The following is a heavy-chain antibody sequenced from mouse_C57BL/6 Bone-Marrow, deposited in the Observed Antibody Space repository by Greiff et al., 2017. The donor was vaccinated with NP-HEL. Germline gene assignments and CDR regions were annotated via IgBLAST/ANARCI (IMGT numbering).Heavy chain of an antibody. D-gene: IGHD4-1*01. V-gene: IGHV10-1*01. CDR2: IRSKSNNYAT. J-gene: IGHJ3*01. CDR3: VRHGELGPWFAY. Sequence: EVHLAESGGGLVQPKGSLKLSCAASGFSFNTYAMNWVRQAPGKGLEWVARIRSKSNNYATYYADSVKDRFTISRDDSESMLYLQMNNLKTEDTAMYYCVRHGELGPWFAYWGQGTLVTVSA. CDR1: GFSFNTYA.